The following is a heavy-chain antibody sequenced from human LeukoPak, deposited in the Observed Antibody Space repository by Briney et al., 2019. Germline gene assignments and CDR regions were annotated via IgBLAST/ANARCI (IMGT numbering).Heavy chain of an antibody. D-gene: IGHD5-18*01. V-gene: IGHV4-31*03. CDR3: ARGAMGGANWFDP. Sequence: PSQTLSRTCTVSGGSISSGGYYWSWIRQHPGKGLEWIGFIHYNGNTYYNPSLKSRVTISVDTSKNQFSLKLSSVTAADTAVFYCARGAMGGANWFDPWGQGTLVTVSS. CDR1: GGSISSGGYY. J-gene: IGHJ5*02. CDR2: IHYNGNT.